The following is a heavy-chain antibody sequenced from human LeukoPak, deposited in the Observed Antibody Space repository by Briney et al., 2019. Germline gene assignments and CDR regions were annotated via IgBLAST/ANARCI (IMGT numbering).Heavy chain of an antibody. J-gene: IGHJ4*02. CDR3: ASTSGSYPQPHFDY. V-gene: IGHV3-23*01. D-gene: IGHD1-26*01. CDR1: GFTFSNYA. CDR2: ISGSGGRA. Sequence: GGSLRLSCAASGFTFSNYALSWVRQAPGKGLEWVSSISGSGGRAYYADSVKGRFTISRDNSKNTLYLQMNSLRAEDTAVYYCASTSGSYPQPHFDYWGQGTLVTVSS.